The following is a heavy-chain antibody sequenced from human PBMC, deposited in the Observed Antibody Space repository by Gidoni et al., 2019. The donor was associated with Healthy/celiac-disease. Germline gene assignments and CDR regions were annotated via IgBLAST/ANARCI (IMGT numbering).Heavy chain of an antibody. CDR2: RWYDGSNK. Sequence: QVQLVESGGGVVQPGRSLRLSCAASGFTFSSYGMHWVRQAPGKGLEWVAVRWYDGSNKYYADSVKGRFTISRDNSKNTLYLQMNSLRAEDTAVYYCAREGEYGDHHYYYYGMDVWGQGTTVTVSS. V-gene: IGHV3-33*01. D-gene: IGHD4-17*01. CDR3: AREGEYGDHHYYYYGMDV. CDR1: GFTFSSYG. J-gene: IGHJ6*02.